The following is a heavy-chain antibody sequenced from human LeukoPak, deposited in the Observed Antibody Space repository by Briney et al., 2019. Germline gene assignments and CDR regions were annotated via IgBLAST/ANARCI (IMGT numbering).Heavy chain of an antibody. D-gene: IGHD3-22*01. V-gene: IGHV4-59*01. CDR1: GGSITSYY. J-gene: IGHJ4*02. CDR2: IYYSGTT. CDR3: ARHISGYYGSIPIFDY. Sequence: SETLSLTCTVSGGSITSYYWSWIRLPPGKGLEWLGYIYYSGTTNYNPSLKSRVTISVDTSKNQFSLKLSSVTAADTAVYYCARHISGYYGSIPIFDYWGQEPRVTVSS.